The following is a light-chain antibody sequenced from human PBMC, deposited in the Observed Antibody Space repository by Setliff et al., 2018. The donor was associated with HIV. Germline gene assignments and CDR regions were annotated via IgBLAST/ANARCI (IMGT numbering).Light chain of an antibody. J-gene: IGLJ1*01. Sequence: QSALTQPASMSGSPGQSINISCTDVATNIHVSWYQQHPGKAPKLIIYDVNNRPSGISTRFSGSKSGITASLTISGLQAEDEADYYCGSFTGTTTLFGPGTKVTVL. V-gene: IGLV2-14*03. CDR3: GSFTGTTTL. CDR2: DVN. CDR1: VATNIH.